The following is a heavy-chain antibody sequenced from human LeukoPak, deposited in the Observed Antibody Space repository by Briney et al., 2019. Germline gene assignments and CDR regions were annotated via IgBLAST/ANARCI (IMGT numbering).Heavy chain of an antibody. CDR2: INHSGST. Sequence: NSSETLSLTCAVYGGSFSGYYWSWIRQPPGKGLEWIGEINHSGSTNYNPSLKSRVTISVDTSKNQFSLKLSSVTAADTAVYYCARGGYYYDSSALIDYWGQGTLVTVSS. CDR3: ARGGYYYDSSALIDY. CDR1: GGSFSGYY. D-gene: IGHD3-22*01. V-gene: IGHV4-34*01. J-gene: IGHJ4*02.